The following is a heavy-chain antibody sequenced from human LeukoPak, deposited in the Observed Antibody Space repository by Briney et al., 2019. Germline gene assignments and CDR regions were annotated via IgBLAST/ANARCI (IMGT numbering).Heavy chain of an antibody. CDR2: IWYDGSNK. Sequence: PGGSLRLSCAASGFTFSSYGMHWVRQAPGKGLEWVAVIWYDGSNKYYADSVKGRFTISRDNSKNTLYLQMNSLRVEDTAVYYCARSRGVSGYDFAYWGQGTLVTVSS. CDR1: GFTFSSYG. CDR3: ARSRGVSGYDFAY. V-gene: IGHV3-33*01. D-gene: IGHD5-12*01. J-gene: IGHJ4*02.